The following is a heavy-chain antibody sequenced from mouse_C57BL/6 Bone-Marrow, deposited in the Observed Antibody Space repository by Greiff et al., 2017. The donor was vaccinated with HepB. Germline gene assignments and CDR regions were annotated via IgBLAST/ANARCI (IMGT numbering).Heavy chain of an antibody. V-gene: IGHV1-69*01. CDR1: GYTFTSYW. CDR3: ARAPYRPWYFDV. Sequence: VQLQQPGAELVMPGASVKLSCKASGYTFTSYWMHWVKQRPGQGLEWIGEIDPSDSYTNYNQKFKGKSTLTVDKSSSTAYMQLSSLTSEDSAVYYCARAPYRPWYFDVLGTGTTVTVSS. D-gene: IGHD2-12*01. J-gene: IGHJ1*03. CDR2: IDPSDSYT.